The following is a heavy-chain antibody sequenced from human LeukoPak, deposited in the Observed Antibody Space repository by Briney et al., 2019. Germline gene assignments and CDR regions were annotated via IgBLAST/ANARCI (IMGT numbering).Heavy chain of an antibody. J-gene: IGHJ3*02. Sequence: SETLSLTCAVYGGSFSGYYWSWIRQPPGKGLVWIGEINHSGSTNYNPSLKSRVTISVDTSKNQFSLKLSSVTAADTAVYYCARGGSIAARLNAFDIWGQGTMVTVSS. CDR2: INHSGST. CDR1: GGSFSGYY. CDR3: ARGGSIAARLNAFDI. V-gene: IGHV4-34*01. D-gene: IGHD6-6*01.